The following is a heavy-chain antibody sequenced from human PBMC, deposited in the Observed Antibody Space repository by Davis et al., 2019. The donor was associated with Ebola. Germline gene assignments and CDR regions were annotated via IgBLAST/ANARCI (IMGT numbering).Heavy chain of an antibody. D-gene: IGHD3-10*01. J-gene: IGHJ6*02. V-gene: IGHV1-69*02. CDR3: AAVSPLLWFGDPNYGMDV. Sequence: SVKVSCKASGGTFSSYTISWVRQAPGQGLEWMGRIIPILGIANYAQKFQERVTITRDMSTSTAYMELSSLRSEDTAVYYCAAVSPLLWFGDPNYGMDVWGQGTTVTVSS. CDR2: IIPILGIA. CDR1: GGTFSSYT.